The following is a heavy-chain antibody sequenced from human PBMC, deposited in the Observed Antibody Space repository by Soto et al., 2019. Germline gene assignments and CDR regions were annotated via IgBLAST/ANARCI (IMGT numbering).Heavy chain of an antibody. J-gene: IGHJ3*02. CDR3: ARGGPYRLYAAFEI. Sequence: SETLSLTCAVYGGSFSGYYWSWIRQPPGKGLEWIGEINHSGSTNYNPSLKRRVTISVDTAKNQFSLKLSSVTAADTAVYYCARGGPYRLYAAFEIWGQGTMVTVSS. V-gene: IGHV4-34*01. CDR1: GGSFSGYY. CDR2: INHSGST. D-gene: IGHD2-2*02.